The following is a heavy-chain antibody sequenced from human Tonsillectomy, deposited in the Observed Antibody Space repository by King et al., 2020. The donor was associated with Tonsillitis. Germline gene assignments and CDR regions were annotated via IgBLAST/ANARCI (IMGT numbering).Heavy chain of an antibody. D-gene: IGHD2-15*01. J-gene: IGHJ4*02. Sequence: VQLVESGGGVVQPGRSLRLSCAASGFIFSSYGIHWVRQAPGKGLEWVAVISHDGSNNYFADSVKGRFTISRHNSKNTVYLQMNSLRAEDTAVYYCARGRMGSFDYWGQGTLVTVSS. CDR3: ARGRMGSFDY. CDR1: GFIFSSYG. CDR2: ISHDGSNN. V-gene: IGHV3-33*05.